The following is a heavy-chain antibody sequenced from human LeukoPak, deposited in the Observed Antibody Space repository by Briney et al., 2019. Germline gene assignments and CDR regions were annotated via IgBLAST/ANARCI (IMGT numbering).Heavy chain of an antibody. J-gene: IGHJ4*02. CDR1: GYTFTSYA. CDR3: ARVSRIAAAGQLIDY. D-gene: IGHD6-13*01. CDR2: INTNAGNP. Sequence: ASVKVSCKASGYTFTSYAMNWVRQAPGQGLEWMGWINTNAGNPTYAQGFTGRFVFSLDTSVSTAYLQISSLKAEDTAVYYCARVSRIAAAGQLIDYWGQGTLVTVSS. V-gene: IGHV7-4-1*02.